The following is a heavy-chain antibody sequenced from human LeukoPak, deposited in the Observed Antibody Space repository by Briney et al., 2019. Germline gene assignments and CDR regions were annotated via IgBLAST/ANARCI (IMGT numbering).Heavy chain of an antibody. Sequence: PGGSLRLSCAASGFTFSNYNINWVRQAPGKGLEWVSYISSSGSTIYYADSVKGRFTISRDNAKNSLYLQMNSLRAEDTAVYCCARDHHYCSGGSCYSGFDPGGQGTLVTVSS. V-gene: IGHV3-48*03. J-gene: IGHJ5*02. CDR3: ARDHHYCSGGSCYSGFDP. CDR2: ISSSGSTI. CDR1: GFTFSNYN. D-gene: IGHD2-15*01.